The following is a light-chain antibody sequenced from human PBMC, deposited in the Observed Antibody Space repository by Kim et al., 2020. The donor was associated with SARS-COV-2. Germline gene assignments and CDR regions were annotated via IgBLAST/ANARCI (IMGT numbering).Light chain of an antibody. J-gene: IGKJ5*01. Sequence: EIVLTQSPGTLSLSPGERATLSCRASQSVSSSYLAWDQQKPGQAPRLLMYGASSRATGIPDRFSGSGAGTDFTLTISRQEPEDFEVYYCQQLSSSPITVGQGTRLEIK. CDR3: QQLSSSPIT. CDR1: QSVSSSY. V-gene: IGKV3-20*01. CDR2: GAS.